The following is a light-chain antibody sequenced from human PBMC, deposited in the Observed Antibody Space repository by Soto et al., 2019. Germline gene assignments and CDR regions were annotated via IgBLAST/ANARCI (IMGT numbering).Light chain of an antibody. CDR1: KDISRY. Sequence: VQMTQSPSSLSASLGDRVTITCQAKKDISRYLYWEQQKPWEAPKLMIDDAANVETRVPSRFSGRGSGTDFTFTISSLQPEDFATYYCQQYDNLPLTFGGGTKV. J-gene: IGKJ4*01. CDR2: DAA. CDR3: QQYDNLPLT. V-gene: IGKV1-33*01.